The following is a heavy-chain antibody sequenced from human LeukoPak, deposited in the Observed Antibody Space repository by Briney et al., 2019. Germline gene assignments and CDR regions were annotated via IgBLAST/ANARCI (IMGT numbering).Heavy chain of an antibody. V-gene: IGHV4-59*08. CDR2: IYYSGST. J-gene: IGHJ4*02. D-gene: IGHD3-3*01. CDR3: VRVDYDFWSGFDY. CDR1: GGSISSYY. Sequence: SETLSLTCTVSGGSISSYYWSWIRQPPGEGLEWIGYIYYSGSTNYNPSLKSRVTISVDTSKNQFSLKLSSVTAAVTAVYYCVRVDYDFWSGFDYWGQGTLVTVSS.